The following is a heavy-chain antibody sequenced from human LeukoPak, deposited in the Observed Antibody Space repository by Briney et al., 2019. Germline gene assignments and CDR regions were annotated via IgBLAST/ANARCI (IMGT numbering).Heavy chain of an antibody. CDR3: ARAVRGQLLFDY. CDR2: IYHSGST. D-gene: IGHD2-2*01. V-gene: IGHV4-59*12. CDR1: GGSISSYY. Sequence: PSETLSLTCTVSGGSISSYYWSWIRQPPGKGLEWIGYIYHSGSTYYNPSLKSRVTISVDRSKNQFSLKLSSVTAADTAVYYCARAVRGQLLFDYWGQGTLVTVSS. J-gene: IGHJ4*02.